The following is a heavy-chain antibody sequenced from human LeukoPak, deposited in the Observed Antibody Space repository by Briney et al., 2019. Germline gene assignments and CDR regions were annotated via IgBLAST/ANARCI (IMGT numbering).Heavy chain of an antibody. CDR2: SSSSGSTI. J-gene: IGHJ4*02. D-gene: IGHD3/OR15-3a*01. CDR1: GFTLSDYY. CDR3: ARRRDFIDY. Sequence: KPGGSLRPSCAASGFTLSDYYMSWIRQAPGKGLERVSYSSSSGSTIYYADSVKGRFAISRDNAKNSLYLQMNSLRAEDTAVYYCARRRDFIDYWGQGTLVTVSS. V-gene: IGHV3-11*01.